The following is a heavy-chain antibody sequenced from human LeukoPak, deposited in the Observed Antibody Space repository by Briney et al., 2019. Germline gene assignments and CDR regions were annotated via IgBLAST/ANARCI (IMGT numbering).Heavy chain of an antibody. Sequence: GESLKISCKGSGYSFTSYWIGWVRQVPGKGLEWMGIIYPGDSDTRYSPSFQGQVTISADKSISTAYLQWSSLKASDTAMYYCARHITTAMVTNYFDYWGQGTLVTVSS. J-gene: IGHJ4*02. CDR2: IYPGDSDT. CDR1: GYSFTSYW. D-gene: IGHD5-18*01. CDR3: ARHITTAMVTNYFDY. V-gene: IGHV5-51*01.